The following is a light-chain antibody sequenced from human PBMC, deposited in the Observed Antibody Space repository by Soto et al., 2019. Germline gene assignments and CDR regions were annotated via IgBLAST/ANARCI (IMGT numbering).Light chain of an antibody. J-gene: IGLJ1*01. CDR2: DVS. V-gene: IGLV2-14*01. CDR3: SAYTSSSTQ. Sequence: QSALTQPASVSGSPGQSITISCTGTSSDVGGYNHVSWFQQLPGKAPKLMINDVSNRPSGVSTRFSGSESGNTASLTISGVEVEDDADYSCSAYTSSSTQFGTGTKLTVL. CDR1: SSDVGGYNH.